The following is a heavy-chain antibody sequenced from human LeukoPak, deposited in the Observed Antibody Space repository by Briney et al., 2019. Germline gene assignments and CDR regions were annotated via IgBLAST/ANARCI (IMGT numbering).Heavy chain of an antibody. CDR1: GGSISSSSYY. D-gene: IGHD3-9*01. J-gene: IGHJ6*03. Sequence: PSETLSLTCTVSGGSISSSSYYWGWIRQPPGKGLEWIGSIYYSGSTYYNPSLKSRVTISVDTSKNQFSLKLSSVTAADAAVYYCARRTTVILTGYYRRDYYYYMDVWGKGTTVTISS. CDR2: IYYSGST. V-gene: IGHV4-39*07. CDR3: ARRTTVILTGYYRRDYYYYMDV.